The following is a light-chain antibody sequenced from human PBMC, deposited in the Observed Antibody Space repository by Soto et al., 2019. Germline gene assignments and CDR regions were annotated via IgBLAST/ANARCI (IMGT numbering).Light chain of an antibody. CDR3: SSYTSSSTPYD. CDR2: DVS. CDR1: SSDVGGYNY. J-gene: IGLJ1*01. V-gene: IGLV2-14*01. Sequence: QSALTQPASVSGSPGKSITISCTGTSSDVGGYNYVSWYQQHPGKAPKLMIYDVSNRPSGVSNRFSGSKSGNTASLTISGLQAEDEADYYCSSYTSSSTPYDFGTGTKLTVL.